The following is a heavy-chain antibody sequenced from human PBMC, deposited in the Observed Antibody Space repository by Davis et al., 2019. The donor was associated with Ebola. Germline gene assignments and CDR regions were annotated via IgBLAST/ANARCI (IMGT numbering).Heavy chain of an antibody. V-gene: IGHV3-48*01. CDR1: GFTFSSYS. CDR2: ISSSSSTI. CDR3: ARGGGNSLLDY. D-gene: IGHD4-23*01. J-gene: IGHJ4*02. Sequence: GESLKISCAASGFTFSSYSMNWVRQAPGKGLEWVSYISSSSSTIYYADSVKGRFTISRDNSKNTLYLQMNSLRAEDTAVYYCARGGGNSLLDYWGQGTLVTVSS.